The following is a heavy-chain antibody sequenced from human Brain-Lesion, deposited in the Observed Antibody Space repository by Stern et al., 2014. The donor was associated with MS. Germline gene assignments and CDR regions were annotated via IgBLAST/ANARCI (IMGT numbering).Heavy chain of an antibody. CDR1: GFTFDDYA. J-gene: IGHJ4*02. Sequence: EVQLLESGGDLVQPGRSLRLSCAAFGFTFDDYAMHWVRQAPGKGLEWVAGISWNSGTIGYADSVKGRFTTSRGNASRSLYLQMNSLSPEDPALYYCARDIPGSSAYFASWGRGPLVTVSS. CDR2: ISWNSGTI. D-gene: IGHD3-10*01. CDR3: ARDIPGSSAYFAS. V-gene: IGHV3-9*01.